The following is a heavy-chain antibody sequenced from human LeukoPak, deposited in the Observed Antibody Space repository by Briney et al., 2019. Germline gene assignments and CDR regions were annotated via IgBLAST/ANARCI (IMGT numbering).Heavy chain of an antibody. V-gene: IGHV1-69*04. CDR2: IIPILGIA. CDR3: ARPPVSSGWYMIDPPGVTEYFQH. J-gene: IGHJ1*01. D-gene: IGHD6-19*01. Sequence: ASVKVSCNASGYTFTSYGISWVRQAPGQGLEWMGRIIPILGIANYAQKFQGRVTITADKSTSTAYMELSSLRSEDTAVYYCARPPVSSGWYMIDPPGVTEYFQHWGQGTLVTVSS. CDR1: GYTFTSYG.